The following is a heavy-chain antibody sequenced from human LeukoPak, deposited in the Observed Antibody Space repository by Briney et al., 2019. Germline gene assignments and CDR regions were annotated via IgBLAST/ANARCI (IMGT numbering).Heavy chain of an antibody. CDR1: GGSFSGYY. CDR3: ARGTRGIVRATLESPNFDY. CDR2: INHSGST. D-gene: IGHD1-26*01. V-gene: IGHV4-34*01. J-gene: IGHJ4*02. Sequence: PSETLSLTCAVYGGSFSGYYGSWIRQPPGKGLEWIGDINHSGSTNYNPSVKSRLTISVDTSKNQFSLELSSVTAADTAVYYCARGTRGIVRATLESPNFDYWGQGTLVTVSS.